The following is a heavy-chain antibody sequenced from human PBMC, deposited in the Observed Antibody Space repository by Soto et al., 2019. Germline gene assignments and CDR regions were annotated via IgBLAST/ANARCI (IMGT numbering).Heavy chain of an antibody. CDR2: IYYDGTA. J-gene: IGHJ6*02. V-gene: IGHV4-59*12. CDR3: ARRRGFPYYYGMDV. D-gene: IGHD5-12*01. CDR1: GGSFSPNY. Sequence: PSETLSLTCTVSGGSFSPNYLSWIRQPPGKGLEWVGYIYYDGTARHNPSLKSRVTISVDRSKNQFSLKLSSVTAADTAVYYCARRRGFPYYYGMDVWGQGTTVTVSS.